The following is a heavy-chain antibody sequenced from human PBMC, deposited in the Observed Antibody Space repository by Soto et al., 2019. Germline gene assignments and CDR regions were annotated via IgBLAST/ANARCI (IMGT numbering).Heavy chain of an antibody. CDR1: VCSISSYY. V-gene: IGHV4-39*01. CDR3: ALGRGYNWNDYYFDY. Sequence: ASEALSLTCTVSVCSISSYYWCWIRRPPGKGLEWIASIYYGGSTYYNPSLKSRVTISVDTSKNQFSLKLSSVTAADTAVYSCALGRGYNWNDYYFDYWGQGTLVTVSS. CDR2: IYYGGST. D-gene: IGHD1-20*01. J-gene: IGHJ4*02.